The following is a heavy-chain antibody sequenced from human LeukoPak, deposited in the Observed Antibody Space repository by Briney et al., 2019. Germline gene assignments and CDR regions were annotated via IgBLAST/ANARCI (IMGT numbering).Heavy chain of an antibody. V-gene: IGHV3-74*01. CDR2: INSDGSTT. Sequence: GGSLRLSCAASGFTFGSYWVHWVRQAPGKGPVWVSRINSDGSTTSYADSVKGRFTISRDNAKNTLYLQMNSLRVEDTAVYYCASTNRLDYWGQGTLVTVSS. CDR3: ASTNRLDY. D-gene: IGHD2/OR15-2a*01. CDR1: GFTFGSYW. J-gene: IGHJ4*02.